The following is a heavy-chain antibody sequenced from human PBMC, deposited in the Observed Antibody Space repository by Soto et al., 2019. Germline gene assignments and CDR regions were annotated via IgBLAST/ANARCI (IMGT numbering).Heavy chain of an antibody. CDR3: ASLVISGWDDYYYGMDV. V-gene: IGHV3-48*03. J-gene: IGHJ6*01. Sequence: EVQLVESGGGLVQPGGSLRLSCAASGFTFSSYEMNWVRQAPGKGLEWVSYISSSGSTIYYADSVKGRFTISRDNAKNSRDLQMNSLRAEETAVYYCASLVISGWDDYYYGMDVW. CDR1: GFTFSSYE. D-gene: IGHD6-19*01. CDR2: ISSSGSTI.